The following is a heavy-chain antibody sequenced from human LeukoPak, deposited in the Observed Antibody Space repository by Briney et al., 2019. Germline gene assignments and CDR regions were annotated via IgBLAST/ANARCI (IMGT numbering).Heavy chain of an antibody. J-gene: IGHJ6*02. Sequence: PSETLSLTCTVSGGSISSYYWSWIRQPAGKGLEWIGRIYTSGSTNYNLSLKSRVTMSVDTSKNQFSLKLSSVTAADTAVYYCARDHWLFSSKTWYYYGMDVWGQGTTVTVSS. CDR2: IYTSGST. CDR1: GGSISSYY. D-gene: IGHD3-9*01. CDR3: ARDHWLFSSKTWYYYGMDV. V-gene: IGHV4-4*07.